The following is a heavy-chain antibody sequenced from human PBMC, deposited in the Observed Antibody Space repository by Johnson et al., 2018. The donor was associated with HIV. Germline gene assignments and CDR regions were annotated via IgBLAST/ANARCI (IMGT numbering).Heavy chain of an antibody. Sequence: MQLVESGGGLVQPGGSLRLSCAASGFTFSSYAMSWVRQAPGKGLEWVSAISGSGGSTYYADSVKGRFTISRDNSKNTLYLQMNSLRAEDTAVYYCARGSSYYYDSSGYAFDIWGQGTMVTVSS. CDR1: GFTFSSYA. D-gene: IGHD3-22*01. V-gene: IGHV3-23*04. CDR2: ISGSGGST. CDR3: ARGSSYYYDSSGYAFDI. J-gene: IGHJ3*02.